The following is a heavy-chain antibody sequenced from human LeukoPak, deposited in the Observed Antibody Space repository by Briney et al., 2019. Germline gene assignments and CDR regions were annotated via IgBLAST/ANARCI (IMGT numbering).Heavy chain of an antibody. V-gene: IGHV3-33*01. J-gene: IGHJ3*01. CDR1: GFTFSRYG. CDR3: GRVGYSSSWYNPDF. D-gene: IGHD6-13*01. CDR2: IWFDGSIK. Sequence: GRSLRLSCAASGFTFSRYGINWVRQAPGKGLEWVSVIWFDGSIKYYADSVKGRFTISRDNSQNTVYLQMNSLRVEDTAVYYCGRVGYSSSWYNPDFWGQGTMVSVSS.